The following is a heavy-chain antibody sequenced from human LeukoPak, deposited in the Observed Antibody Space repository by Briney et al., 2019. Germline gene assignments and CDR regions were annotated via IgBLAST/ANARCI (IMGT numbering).Heavy chain of an antibody. D-gene: IGHD3-16*01. CDR1: GYTFTGYY. CDR2: INPNSGGT. CDR3: ARGGGRAIRYFDY. V-gene: IGHV1-2*02. Sequence: ASVKVSCKASGYTFTGYYMHWVRQAPGQGLEWMGWINPNSGGTNYAQKFQGRVTMTRDTSISTAYMELRSLRSDDTAVYYCARGGGRAIRYFDYWGQGTLVTVSS. J-gene: IGHJ4*02.